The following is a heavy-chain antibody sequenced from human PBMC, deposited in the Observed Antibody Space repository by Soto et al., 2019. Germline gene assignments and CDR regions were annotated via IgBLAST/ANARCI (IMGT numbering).Heavy chain of an antibody. CDR1: GYSFTGYY. D-gene: IGHD2-8*02. CDR3: ARGDYGTGGYPFPYFDY. V-gene: IGHV1-2*02. Sequence: HEHLVQSGAEVKRPGASLKVSCKASGYSFTGYYIHWLRQAPGQGLEWMGWINPDSGATNYAQNSQGRVTLINNTSINPASTDLTRRTTHDTAVYYCARGDYGTGGYPFPYFDYWGQGTLVTVSS. J-gene: IGHJ4*02. CDR2: INPDSGAT.